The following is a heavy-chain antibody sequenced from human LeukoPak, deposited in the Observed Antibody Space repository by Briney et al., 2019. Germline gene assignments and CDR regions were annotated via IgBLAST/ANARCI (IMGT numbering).Heavy chain of an antibody. V-gene: IGHV1-69*13. Sequence: SVKVSCKASGGTFSSYAVSWVRQAPGQGLEWMGGIIPIFGTANYAQKFQVRVTITADESTSTAYMELSSLRSEDTAVYYCARGGRYFDWLSRYFDYWGQGTLVTVSS. CDR3: ARGGRYFDWLSRYFDY. CDR1: GGTFSSYA. D-gene: IGHD3-9*01. J-gene: IGHJ4*02. CDR2: IIPIFGTA.